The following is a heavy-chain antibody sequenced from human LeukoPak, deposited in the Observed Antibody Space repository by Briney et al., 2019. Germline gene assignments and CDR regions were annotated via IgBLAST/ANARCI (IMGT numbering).Heavy chain of an antibody. D-gene: IGHD2-2*01. V-gene: IGHV4-39*07. Sequence: PSETLSLTCTVSGGSISSSSYYWGWIRQPPGKGLGWIGSIYHSGSTYYNPSLKSRVTISVDTSKNQFSLKLSSVTAADTAVYYCASSLVVPDAFDIWGQGTMVTVSS. CDR2: IYHSGST. J-gene: IGHJ3*02. CDR3: ASSLVVPDAFDI. CDR1: GGSISSSSYY.